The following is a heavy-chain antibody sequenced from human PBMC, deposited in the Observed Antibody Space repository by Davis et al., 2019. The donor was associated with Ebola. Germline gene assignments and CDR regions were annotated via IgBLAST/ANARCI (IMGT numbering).Heavy chain of an antibody. CDR1: GGSISSYY. J-gene: IGHJ4*02. D-gene: IGHD3-3*01. V-gene: IGHV4-59*08. CDR3: ARVLEGVVFDY. Sequence: SETLSLTCTVSGGSISSYYWSWIRQPPGKGLEWIGYIYYSGSTYYNPSLKSRVTISVDTSKNQFSLKLSSVTAADTAVYYCARVLEGVVFDYWGQGTLVTVSS. CDR2: IYYSGST.